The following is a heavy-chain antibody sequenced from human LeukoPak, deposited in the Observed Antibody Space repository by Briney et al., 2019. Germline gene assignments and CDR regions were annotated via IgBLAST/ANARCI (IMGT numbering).Heavy chain of an antibody. CDR3: ARKDPGYSGYSDFDY. CDR1: GYSIGSGYY. V-gene: IGHV4-38-2*02. CDR2: IYHSGST. Sequence: SETLSLTCTVSGYSIGSGYYWGWIRQPPGKGLEWIGNIYHSGSTYYHPSLKSRVTISVDTSKNQFSLKLSSVTAADTAVYFCARKDPGYSGYSDFDYWGQGSLVTVSS. J-gene: IGHJ4*02. D-gene: IGHD5-12*01.